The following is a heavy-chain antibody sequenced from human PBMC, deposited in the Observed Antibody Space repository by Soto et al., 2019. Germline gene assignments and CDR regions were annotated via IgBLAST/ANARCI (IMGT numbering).Heavy chain of an antibody. CDR2: IWYDGSNK. D-gene: IGHD2-2*02. Sequence: GVSLRLSCAASGFTFSSYGMHWVRQAPGKGLEWVAVIWYDGSNKYYADSVKGRFIISRDNSKNTLYLQMNSLRAEDTAVYYCSRQLGYCSSTSCYKGYHGMHVCGPGTTVIVS. CDR3: SRQLGYCSSTSCYKGYHGMHV. CDR1: GFTFSSYG. J-gene: IGHJ6*02. V-gene: IGHV3-33*01.